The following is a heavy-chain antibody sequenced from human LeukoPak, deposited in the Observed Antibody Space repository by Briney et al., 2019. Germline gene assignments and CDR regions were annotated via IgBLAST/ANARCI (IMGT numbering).Heavy chain of an antibody. Sequence: GGSLRLSCAASGFTFSRFGMHWVRQAPGKGLEWVTFINYDGSKEYYADSVKGRFTISRDSSKNTLYLQMNSLRAEDTAVYYCAKDEVVPSYYYIDVWGKGTTVTVSS. CDR3: AKDEVVPSYYYIDV. CDR1: GFTFSRFG. J-gene: IGHJ6*03. V-gene: IGHV3-30*02. D-gene: IGHD2-2*01. CDR2: INYDGSKE.